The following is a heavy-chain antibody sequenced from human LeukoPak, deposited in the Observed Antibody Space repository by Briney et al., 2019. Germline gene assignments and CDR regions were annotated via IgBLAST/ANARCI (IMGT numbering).Heavy chain of an antibody. CDR3: ARSGSTYYYGMDV. J-gene: IGHJ6*02. CDR1: GFTFSSYG. CDR2: IWYDGTDK. Sequence: GGSLRLSCAASGFTFSSYGMHWVRQGPGKGLEWVTFIWYDGTDKNYADSVKGRFTISRDDSKNTLYLQMNSLRAEYTAVYYCARSGSTYYYGMDVWGQGTTVSVSS. V-gene: IGHV3-33*08. D-gene: IGHD3-10*01.